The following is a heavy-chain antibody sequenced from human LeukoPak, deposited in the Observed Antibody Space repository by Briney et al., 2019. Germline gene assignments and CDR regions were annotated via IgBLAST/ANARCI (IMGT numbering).Heavy chain of an antibody. CDR1: GFTFSSYI. Sequence: GGSLRLSCPASGFTFSSYIIHWVRQAPGKGLEGVSYINSSSRTIYHAHSVKGRFTITKDNAKNSLYLQMNSLRAEDTAVYYCARAMVAAAGIGFDPWGQGTLVSVYS. CDR3: ARAMVAAAGIGFDP. CDR2: INSSSRTI. V-gene: IGHV3-48*04. D-gene: IGHD6-13*01. J-gene: IGHJ5*02.